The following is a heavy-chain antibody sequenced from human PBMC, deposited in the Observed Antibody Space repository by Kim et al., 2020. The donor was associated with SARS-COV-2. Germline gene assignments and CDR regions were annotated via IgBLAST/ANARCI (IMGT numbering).Heavy chain of an antibody. V-gene: IGHV3-23*01. J-gene: IGHJ4*02. CDR3: AKDEAITFNY. CDR2: ST. Sequence: STYYADSVKGRLAIARDNSKNTLYLQMNSLTAEDTAVYYCAKDEAITFNYWGQGTLVTVSS. D-gene: IGHD3-16*01.